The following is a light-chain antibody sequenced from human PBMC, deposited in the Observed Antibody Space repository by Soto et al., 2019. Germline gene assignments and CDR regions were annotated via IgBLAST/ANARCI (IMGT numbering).Light chain of an antibody. CDR2: DVN. V-gene: IGLV2-14*01. Sequence: QSVLTQPASVSGSPGQSITISCAGTSSDVGGYNYVSWYQQHPGKAPKVMIYDVNNRPSGVSNRFSGSKSGNTASLTISGLQAEDEADYYCSSYTSSSTSVVFGGGTKLTVL. CDR3: SSYTSSSTSVV. CDR1: SSDVGGYNY. J-gene: IGLJ2*01.